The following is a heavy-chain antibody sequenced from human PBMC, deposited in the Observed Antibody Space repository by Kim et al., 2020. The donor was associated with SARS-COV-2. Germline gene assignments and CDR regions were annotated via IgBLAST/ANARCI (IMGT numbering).Heavy chain of an antibody. D-gene: IGHD3-22*01. Sequence: RFTISRDDSKNTLYLQMNSLKTEDTAVYYCTTDLSGYYYDSSGYYHLFDYWGQGTLVTVSS. V-gene: IGHV3-15*01. J-gene: IGHJ4*02. CDR3: TTDLSGYYYDSSGYYHLFDY.